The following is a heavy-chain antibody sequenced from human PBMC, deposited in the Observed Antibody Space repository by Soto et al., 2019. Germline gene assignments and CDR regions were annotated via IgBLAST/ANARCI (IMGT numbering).Heavy chain of an antibody. V-gene: IGHV3-7*01. Sequence: EVQLVESGGGLVQPGGSLRLSCTASGFTFSSYWMSWVRQAPGKGLEWVANIKHDGSEKNYVDSVKGRFTISTDNAKNSVFLQMNSLRAEHTAVYYCARQGGRRTYYYYYGMDVWGQGTTVTVSS. CDR2: IKHDGSEK. D-gene: IGHD3-16*01. CDR3: ARQGGRRTYYYYYGMDV. J-gene: IGHJ6*02. CDR1: GFTFSSYW.